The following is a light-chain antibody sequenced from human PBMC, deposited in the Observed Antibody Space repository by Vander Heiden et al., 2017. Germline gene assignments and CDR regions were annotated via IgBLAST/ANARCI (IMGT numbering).Light chain of an antibody. CDR1: QSVLYTSNNKNY. V-gene: IGKV4-1*01. Sequence: DIVMTKSPDSLAVSLGERATINCKSSQSVLYTSNNKNYLAWYQQKPGQPPKLLFYWASTRESGVPDRFSGSGSVTDFTLTISSLQAEDVAVYYCQQYHSTPRTFGQGTKVEIK. CDR3: QQYHSTPRT. CDR2: WAS. J-gene: IGKJ1*01.